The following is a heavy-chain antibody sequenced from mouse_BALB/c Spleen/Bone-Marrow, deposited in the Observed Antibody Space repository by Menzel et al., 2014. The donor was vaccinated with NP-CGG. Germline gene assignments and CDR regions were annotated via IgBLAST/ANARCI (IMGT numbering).Heavy chain of an antibody. CDR1: GYTFXSYW. J-gene: IGHJ4*01. CDR2: ILPGSGST. V-gene: IGHV1-9*01. Sequence: VQLQHSGAELMKPGASVKISCKATGYTFXSYWIEWVKQRPGHGLEWIGEILPGSGSTNYNEKFKGKATFTADTSSNTAYMQLSSLTSEDSAVYYCARGIDYYAMDYWGQGTPVTVSS. CDR3: ARGIDYYAMDY.